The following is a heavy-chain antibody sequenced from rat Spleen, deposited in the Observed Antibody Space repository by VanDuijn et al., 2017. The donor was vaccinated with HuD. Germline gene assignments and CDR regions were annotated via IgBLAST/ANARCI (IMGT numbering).Heavy chain of an antibody. CDR3: TGIRD. CDR1: GFSLTSNS. V-gene: IGHV2-1*01. D-gene: IGHD1-11*01. CDR2: IWGDGST. Sequence: QVQLKESGPGLVQPSQTLSLTCTVSGFSLTSNSVHWVRQPPGKGLEWMGGIWGDGSTDYNSALKSRLSISRDTSKSQVFLKMNSLQTDDTAIYFCTGIRDWGQGVMVTVSS. J-gene: IGHJ2*01.